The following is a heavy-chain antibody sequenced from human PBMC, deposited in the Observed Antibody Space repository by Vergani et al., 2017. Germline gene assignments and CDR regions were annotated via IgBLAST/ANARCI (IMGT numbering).Heavy chain of an antibody. CDR2: ISGSGVSA. CDR1: GFTFSAYP. CDR3: AKHYFVSGNYLFDY. Sequence: EVQLLQSGGGVIQPGGSVRLSCAASGFTFSAYPMTWVRQAPGKGLEWVSGISGSGVSAYYTDSVKGRFTISRDNSKNMLFLQMNNLRTEDTAIYYCAKHYFVSGNYLFDYWGQGTLVTVSS. V-gene: IGHV3-23*01. D-gene: IGHD3-10*01. J-gene: IGHJ4*02.